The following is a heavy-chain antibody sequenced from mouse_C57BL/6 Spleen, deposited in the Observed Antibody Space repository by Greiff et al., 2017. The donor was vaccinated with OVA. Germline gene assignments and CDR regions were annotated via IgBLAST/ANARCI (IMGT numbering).Heavy chain of an antibody. Sequence: QVQLQQSGAELMKPGAAVKLSCKATGYTFTGYWIEWVKQRPGHGLEWIGEILPGSGSTNYNEKFKGKATFTADTSSNTAYMKLSSLTTEDSAIYYCARDYYYGSSYGRAMDYWGQGTSVTVSS. CDR2: ILPGSGST. V-gene: IGHV1-9*01. J-gene: IGHJ4*01. CDR1: GYTFTGYW. CDR3: ARDYYYGSSYGRAMDY. D-gene: IGHD1-1*01.